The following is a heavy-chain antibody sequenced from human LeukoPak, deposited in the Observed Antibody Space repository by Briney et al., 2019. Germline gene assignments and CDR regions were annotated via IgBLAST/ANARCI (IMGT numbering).Heavy chain of an antibody. V-gene: IGHV3-21*01. J-gene: IGHJ4*02. CDR2: ISSSSYI. CDR1: GFTFSSYS. CDR3: ASYKGIQPWLNY. D-gene: IGHD5-18*01. Sequence: GGSLRLSCAASGFTFSSYSMNWVRQAPGKGPEWVSSISSSSYIYCADSVKGRFTISRDNAKNSLYLQMNSLRAEDTAVYYCASYKGIQPWLNYWGQGTLVTVSS.